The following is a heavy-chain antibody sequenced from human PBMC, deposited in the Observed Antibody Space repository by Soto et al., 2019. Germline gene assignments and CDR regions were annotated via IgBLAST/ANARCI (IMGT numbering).Heavy chain of an antibody. J-gene: IGHJ6*02. Sequence: QVQLVQSGAEVKKPGSSVKVSCKASGGTFSSYAISWVRQAPGQGLEWMGGIIPIFGTANYAQKFQGRVTITADESTSTAYMELISLRSEDTAVYYCARPGTGTTGPNYYYGMDVWGQGTTVTVSS. V-gene: IGHV1-69*01. CDR3: ARPGTGTTGPNYYYGMDV. D-gene: IGHD1-7*01. CDR1: GGTFSSYA. CDR2: IIPIFGTA.